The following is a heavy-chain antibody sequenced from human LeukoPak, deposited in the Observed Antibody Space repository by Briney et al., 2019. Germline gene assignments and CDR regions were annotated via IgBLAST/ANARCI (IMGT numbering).Heavy chain of an antibody. CDR1: GFTFNNYA. V-gene: IGHV3-30*04. CDR3: AKDLSYGDHTFDY. D-gene: IGHD4-17*01. J-gene: IGHJ4*02. CDR2: ISYDGSNK. Sequence: GGSLRLSCAASGFTFNNYAMHWVRQAPGKGLEWVAVISYDGSNKYYADSVKGRFTISRDNSKNTLYLQMNNLRAEDTAVYYCAKDLSYGDHTFDYWGQGTLVTVSS.